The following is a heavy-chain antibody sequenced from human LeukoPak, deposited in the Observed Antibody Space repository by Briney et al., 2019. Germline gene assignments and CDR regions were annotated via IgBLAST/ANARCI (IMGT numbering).Heavy chain of an antibody. CDR3: ARGRSPRRGSGNALYYYYMDV. D-gene: IGHD3-10*01. CDR1: GYTFTSYD. CDR2: MNPNRGNT. V-gene: IGHV1-8*03. J-gene: IGHJ6*03. Sequence: ASVKVSCKAPGYTFTSYDINWVRQATGQGLEWMGWMNPNRGNTGYAQKFQGRVTITRNTSISTAYMELSSLRSEDTAVYYCARGRSPRRGSGNALYYYYMDVWGKGTTVTVSS.